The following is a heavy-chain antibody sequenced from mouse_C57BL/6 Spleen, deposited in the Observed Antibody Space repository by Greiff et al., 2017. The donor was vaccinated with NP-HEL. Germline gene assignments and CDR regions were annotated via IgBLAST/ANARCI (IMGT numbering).Heavy chain of an antibody. CDR1: GYTFTSSW. Sequence: QVQLQQPGAELVKPGASVKLSCKASGYTFTSSWMHWVKQRPGQGLEWIGMIHPNSGSTNYNEKFKSKATLTVDKSSSTAYMQLSSLTSEDSAVYYCANVYYGSSEDYYAMDYWGQGTSVTVSS. D-gene: IGHD1-1*01. J-gene: IGHJ4*01. V-gene: IGHV1-64*01. CDR3: ANVYYGSSEDYYAMDY. CDR2: IHPNSGST.